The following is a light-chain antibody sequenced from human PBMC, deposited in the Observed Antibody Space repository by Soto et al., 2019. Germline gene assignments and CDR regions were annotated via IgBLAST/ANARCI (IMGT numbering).Light chain of an antibody. CDR3: QQYNNWPFS. Sequence: EILMTQSPATLSVSPGERVTLSCRAGQGVTTNFAWYQQKSGQSPRLLIYDVSSRATGVPSRFSGTGSETDFTLTISGLKSEDSAIYFCQQYNNWPFSFGQGTRLEIK. CDR2: DVS. CDR1: QGVTTN. V-gene: IGKV3-15*01. J-gene: IGKJ5*01.